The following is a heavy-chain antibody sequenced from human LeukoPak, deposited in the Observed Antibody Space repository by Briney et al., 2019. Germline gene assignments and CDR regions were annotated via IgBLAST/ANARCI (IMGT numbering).Heavy chain of an antibody. CDR1: GYTFTSYD. D-gene: IGHD3-22*01. V-gene: IGHV1-8*01. CDR3: ARGQTPSYYYDSSGYYQYHYYYGMDV. CDR2: MNPNSGNT. J-gene: IGHJ6*02. Sequence: ASVKVSCKASGYTFTSYDINWVRQATGQGLEWMGWMNPNSGNTGYAQKFQGRVTMTRNTSISTAYMELSSLRSEDTALYYCARGQTPSYYYDSSGYYQYHYYYGMDVWGQGTTVTVSS.